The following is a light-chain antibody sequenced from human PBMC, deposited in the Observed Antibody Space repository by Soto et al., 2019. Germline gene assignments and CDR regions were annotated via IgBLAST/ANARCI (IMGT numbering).Light chain of an antibody. J-gene: IGKJ1*01. CDR3: QQRSNWPPWT. CDR1: QSVSSY. CDR2: DTS. Sequence: EIVLTQSPATLSLSPGERATLSCRASQSVSSYLAWYQQKPGQAPRLLIYDTSNRATGVPARFSGSGSGTDFTLTISSLEPEDVAVYYCQQRSNWPPWTFGQGTNVE. V-gene: IGKV3-11*01.